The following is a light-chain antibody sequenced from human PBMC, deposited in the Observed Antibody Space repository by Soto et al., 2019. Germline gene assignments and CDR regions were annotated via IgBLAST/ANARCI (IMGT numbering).Light chain of an antibody. CDR2: KNN. CDR1: SSNIGSNY. J-gene: IGLJ3*02. CDR3: AVWDNSLRAWV. V-gene: IGLV1-47*01. Sequence: QSALTQPPSASGTPGQRVTISCPGSSSNIGSNYVYWYQQIPGTAPKLLIYKNNQRPSGVPDRFSGSKSGTSASLDISGLRSEDEASYYCAVWDNSLRAWVFGGGTKLTVL.